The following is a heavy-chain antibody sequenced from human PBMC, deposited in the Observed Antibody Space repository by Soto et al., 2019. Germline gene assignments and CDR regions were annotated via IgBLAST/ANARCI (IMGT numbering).Heavy chain of an antibody. J-gene: IGHJ5*02. Sequence: AMSWVRQAPGKGLEWVSAISGSGGSTYYADSVKGRFTISRDNSKNTLYLQMNSLRAEDTAVYYCAKDRGGDPNWFDPWGQGTLVTVSS. CDR2: ISGSGGST. V-gene: IGHV3-23*01. CDR3: AKDRGGDPNWFDP. CDR1: A. D-gene: IGHD2-21*02.